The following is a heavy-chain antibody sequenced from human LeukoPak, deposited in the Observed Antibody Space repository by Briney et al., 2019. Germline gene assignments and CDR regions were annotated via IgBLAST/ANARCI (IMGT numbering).Heavy chain of an antibody. J-gene: IGHJ5*02. V-gene: IGHV3-7*05. D-gene: IGHD3-3*01. CDR2: IRQDGSEK. CDR3: ARENVDYDFWSGYPNWFDP. CDR1: GFTFTSYW. Sequence: GGSLRLSCAVSGFTFTSYWMSWVPQAPGKGLEWEANIRQDGSEKYYVDSVKGRFSISRDNAKKSLYLQMNSLRADDTAVYYCARENVDYDFWSGYPNWFDPWGQGTLVTVSS.